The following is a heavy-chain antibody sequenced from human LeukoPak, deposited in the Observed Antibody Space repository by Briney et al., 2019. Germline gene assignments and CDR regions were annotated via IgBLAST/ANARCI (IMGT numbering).Heavy chain of an antibody. CDR2: IIPIFGTA. D-gene: IGHD6-13*01. CDR1: GGTFSSYA. CDR3: ARDLVIAAAGRGYFDY. Sequence: GASVKVSCKASGGTFSSYAISWVRQAPGQGLEWMGRIIPIFGTANYAQKFQGRVTITADKSTGTAYMELSSLRSEDTAVYYCARDLVIAAAGRGYFDYWGQGTLVTVSS. J-gene: IGHJ4*02. V-gene: IGHV1-69*06.